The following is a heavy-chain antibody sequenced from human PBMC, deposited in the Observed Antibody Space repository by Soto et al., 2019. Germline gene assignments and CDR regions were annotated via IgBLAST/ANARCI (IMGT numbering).Heavy chain of an antibody. Sequence: GGSLRLSCAASGFTFSSYSMNWVRQAPGKGLEWVSYISSSSSTIYYADSVKGRFTISRDNAKNSLYLQMSSLRDEDTAVYYCARGPYSSSLPLRFDPWGQGTLVTVSS. V-gene: IGHV3-48*02. J-gene: IGHJ5*02. CDR2: ISSSSSTI. CDR1: GFTFSSYS. CDR3: ARGPYSSSLPLRFDP. D-gene: IGHD6-13*01.